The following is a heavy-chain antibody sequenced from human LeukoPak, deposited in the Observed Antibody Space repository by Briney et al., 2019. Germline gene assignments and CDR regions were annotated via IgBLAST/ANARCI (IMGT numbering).Heavy chain of an antibody. J-gene: IGHJ4*02. CDR1: GYTFTGYY. D-gene: IGHD3-22*01. Sequence: ASVKVSCKASGYTFTGYYMHWVRQAPGQGLEWMGWINPNSGGTNSAQKFQGRVTMTRDTSISTAYMELSRLRSDDTAIYYCAKGFSLSEYYDSSGSDYWGQGTLVTVSS. CDR2: INPNSGGT. V-gene: IGHV1-2*02. CDR3: AKGFSLSEYYDSSGSDY.